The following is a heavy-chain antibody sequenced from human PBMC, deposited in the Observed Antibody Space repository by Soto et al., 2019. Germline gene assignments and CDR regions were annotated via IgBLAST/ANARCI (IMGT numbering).Heavy chain of an antibody. V-gene: IGHV4-4*07. J-gene: IGHJ4*02. Sequence: KPSETLSLTCTVSGGSISNYYCNWIRQPAGKGLEWIGRIDTSGSTNYNPSLKSRVTMSVDTSKQEFSLKLSSVTAADTAVYYCARGGQDFWSGPFDYWGRGALVTVSS. D-gene: IGHD3-3*01. CDR1: GGSISNYY. CDR2: IDTSGST. CDR3: ARGGQDFWSGPFDY.